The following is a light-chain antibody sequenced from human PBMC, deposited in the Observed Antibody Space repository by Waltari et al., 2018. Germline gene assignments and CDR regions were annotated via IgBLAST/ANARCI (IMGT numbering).Light chain of an antibody. J-gene: IGKJ2*01. V-gene: IGKV1-5*03. Sequence: DIQMTQPPSTLSASVGDRVTIPCRASQSISSWLAWYQQKPGKAPKLLIYKASSLESGVPSRFSGSGSGTEFTLTISSLQPDDFATYYCQQYNSYLYTFGQGTKLEIK. CDR3: QQYNSYLYT. CDR1: QSISSW. CDR2: KAS.